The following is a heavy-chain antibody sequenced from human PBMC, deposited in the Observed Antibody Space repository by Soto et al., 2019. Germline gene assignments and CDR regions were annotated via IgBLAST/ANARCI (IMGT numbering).Heavy chain of an antibody. J-gene: IGHJ4*02. CDR1: NGSMDSRDHS. Sequence: LTCTVSNGSMDSRDHSWSWIRQSPGRGLEWSGHFYHSGSTYYNPSLRSRASISNDLSKNQFFLELSSVTGADTAVYFCARIYWLRDSSGYHHPFDYWGQGTLVTVSS. CDR2: FYHSGST. CDR3: ARIYWLRDSSGYHHPFDY. D-gene: IGHD3-22*01. V-gene: IGHV4-30-4*01.